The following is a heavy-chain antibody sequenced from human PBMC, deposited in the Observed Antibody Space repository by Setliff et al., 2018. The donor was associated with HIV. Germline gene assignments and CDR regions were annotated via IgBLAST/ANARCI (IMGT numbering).Heavy chain of an antibody. V-gene: IGHV1-3*01. D-gene: IGHD3-10*01. CDR1: GYTFTKSV. CDR2: INAGSGDT. Sequence: ASVKVSCKASGYTFTKSVIHWVRQAPGQRLEWMGWINAGSGDTRYSRKFQGRVTITSGSVAPMVFLTLSSLRSEDTALYYCARDWLMIRGVSWFDPWGQGTLVTAPQ. J-gene: IGHJ5*02. CDR3: ARDWLMIRGVSWFDP.